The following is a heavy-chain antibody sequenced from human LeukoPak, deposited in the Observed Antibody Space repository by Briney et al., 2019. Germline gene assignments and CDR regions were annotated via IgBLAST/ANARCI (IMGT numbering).Heavy chain of an antibody. Sequence: SETLSLTCTVSGGSISSSSYYWGWIRQPPGKGLEWIGSIYYSGSTYYNPSLKSRVTISVDTSKNQFSLKLSSVTAADTAVYYCARHERDGYNHGGADYWGQGNLVTVSS. CDR1: GGSISSSSYY. V-gene: IGHV4-39*01. CDR3: ARHERDGYNHGGADY. CDR2: IYYSGST. D-gene: IGHD5-24*01. J-gene: IGHJ4*02.